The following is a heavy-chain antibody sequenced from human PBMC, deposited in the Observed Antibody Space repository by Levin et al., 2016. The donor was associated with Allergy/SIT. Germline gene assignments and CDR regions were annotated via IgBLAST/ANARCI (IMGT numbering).Heavy chain of an antibody. D-gene: IGHD3-10*01. CDR2: ISGSGGST. V-gene: IGHV3-23*01. J-gene: IGHJ6*02. CDR1: GFTFSSYA. Sequence: ETLSLTCAASGFTFSSYAMSWVRQAPGKGLEWVSAISGSGGSTYYADSVKGRFTISRHNSKNTLYLQMNSLRAEDTAVYYCARDRAMVRGHYYGMDVWGQGTTVTVSS. CDR3: ARDRAMVRGHYYGMDV.